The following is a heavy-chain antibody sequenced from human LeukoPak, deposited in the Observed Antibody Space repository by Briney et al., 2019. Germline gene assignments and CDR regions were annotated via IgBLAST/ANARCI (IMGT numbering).Heavy chain of an antibody. CDR3: AKVDNSGYFFDY. CDR1: GFTLSSYA. J-gene: IGHJ4*02. Sequence: GGSLRLSCAASGFTLSSYAMSWVRQGPGKGLEWVSAISVSGNTYHADSVKGRFTISRDNSKNTLYLQMNSLRAEDTAVYYCAKVDNSGYFFDYWGQGTLVTVSS. CDR2: ISVSGNT. D-gene: IGHD3-22*01. V-gene: IGHV3-23*01.